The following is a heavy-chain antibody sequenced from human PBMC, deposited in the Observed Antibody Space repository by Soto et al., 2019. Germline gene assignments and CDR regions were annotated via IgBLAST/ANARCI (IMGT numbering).Heavy chain of an antibody. CDR1: GGSISSYY. D-gene: IGHD6-6*01. CDR3: ARDSATSSSLNWFDP. CDR2: ISYSGST. J-gene: IGHJ5*02. Sequence: SETLSLTCTVSGGSISSYYCSWIRQPPGMGLEWIGYISYSGSTNYNPSLKSRVTTSIDTSKNRFSLKLSSVTAADTAVYFCARDSATSSSLNWFDPWGQGILVTVSS. V-gene: IGHV4-59*01.